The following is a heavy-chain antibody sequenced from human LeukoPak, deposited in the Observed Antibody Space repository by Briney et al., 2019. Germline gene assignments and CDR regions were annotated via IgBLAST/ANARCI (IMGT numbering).Heavy chain of an antibody. J-gene: IGHJ4*02. V-gene: IGHV3-21*01. CDR3: AREVVIVVEPAANTIDY. CDR2: ISKSGTYI. Sequence: GRSLRLSCVASGFTFSTYDVKWVRQAPGKGLEWVSAISKSGTYIKYADSVKGRFTVSRDNAKNSLFLQMNSLRVEDTAVYYCAREVVIVVEPAANTIDYWGQGTRVTVSS. CDR1: GFTFSTYD. D-gene: IGHD2-2*01.